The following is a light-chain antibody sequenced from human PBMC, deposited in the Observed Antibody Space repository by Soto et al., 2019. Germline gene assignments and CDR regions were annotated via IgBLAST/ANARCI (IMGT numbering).Light chain of an antibody. CDR2: DAS. CDR3: QQRNSWPIA. V-gene: IGKV3-11*01. Sequence: EIVLTQSPATLSLSPGERATLPFRPSQLVSGNLPWYQQKGGQAPRLSIYDASNRVTVIPARFSGSGSGTDFTLTISSVEPEDFAVYYCQQRNSWPIAFGGGTMVEIK. J-gene: IGKJ4*01. CDR1: QLVSGN.